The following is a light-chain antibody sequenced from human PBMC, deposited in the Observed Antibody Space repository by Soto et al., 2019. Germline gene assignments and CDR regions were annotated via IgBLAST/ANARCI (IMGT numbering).Light chain of an antibody. CDR3: SSFTDTGTVM. CDR1: SCDVGAHHS. CDR2: DVS. J-gene: IGLJ3*02. Sequence: QSALTQPASVSGSPGQSFTISCTGTSCDVGAHHSVSWYQQHPGKAPKLIIFDVSNRPSGVSNRFSGSKSGNTASLTISGLHAEDDADYYCSSFTDTGTVMFGGGTKLTVL. V-gene: IGLV2-14*03.